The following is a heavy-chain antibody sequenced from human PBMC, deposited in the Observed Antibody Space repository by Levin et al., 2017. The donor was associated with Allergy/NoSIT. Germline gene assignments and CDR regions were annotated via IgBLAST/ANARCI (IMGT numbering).Heavy chain of an antibody. CDR3: VKDIQTPEAPGMVLQF. J-gene: IGHJ1*01. CDR1: GFTFDNYA. D-gene: IGHD4-11*01. Sequence: GGSLRLSCAASGFTFDNYAMHWVRQPPGKGLEWVSGISWNSAKIGYGDSVKGRFTISRDNAKNSLYLQMISLRAEDTALYYCVKDIQTPEAPGMVLQFWGQGTLVMVSS. V-gene: IGHV3-9*01. CDR2: ISWNSAKI.